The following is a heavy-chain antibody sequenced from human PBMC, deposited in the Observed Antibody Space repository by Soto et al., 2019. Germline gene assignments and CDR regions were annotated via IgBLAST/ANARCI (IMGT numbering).Heavy chain of an antibody. Sequence: GESLKISCKGSGYSFTSYWIGWVRQMPGKGLEWMGIIYPGDSDTRYSPSFQGQVTISADKSISTAYLQWSSLKASDTAMYYCARHSEVTNYYYYYYYMDVWGKGTTVTVSS. CDR2: IYPGDSDT. V-gene: IGHV5-51*01. D-gene: IGHD4-17*01. CDR3: ARHSEVTNYYYYYYYMDV. J-gene: IGHJ6*03. CDR1: GYSFTSYW.